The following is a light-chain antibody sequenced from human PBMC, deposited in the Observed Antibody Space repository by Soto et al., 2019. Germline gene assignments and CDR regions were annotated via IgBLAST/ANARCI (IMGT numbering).Light chain of an antibody. Sequence: QSVLRQPPSASGTPGQSVTISCSGSTSNIGSSSVYWYQQLPGTAPKVFIYENNRRPSGVPDRFSGSKSGTSASLAISGLRSEDEADYDCATGDKSLSGPVFGGGTKLTVL. J-gene: IGLJ2*01. CDR2: ENN. V-gene: IGLV1-47*01. CDR3: ATGDKSLSGPV. CDR1: TSNIGSSS.